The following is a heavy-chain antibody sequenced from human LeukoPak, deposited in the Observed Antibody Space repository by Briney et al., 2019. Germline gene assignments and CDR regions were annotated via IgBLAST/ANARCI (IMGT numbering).Heavy chain of an antibody. CDR3: ARARGERGWYNPFLDY. J-gene: IGHJ4*02. CDR1: GGSISSGDYY. V-gene: IGHV4-39*07. CDR2: IYYSGST. Sequence: SQTLSLTCTVSGGSISSGDYYWGWIRQPPGKGLEWIGSIYYSGSTYYNPSLKSRVTISVDTSKNQFSLKLSSVTAADTAVYYCARARGERGWYNPFLDYWGQGTLVTVSS. D-gene: IGHD6-19*01.